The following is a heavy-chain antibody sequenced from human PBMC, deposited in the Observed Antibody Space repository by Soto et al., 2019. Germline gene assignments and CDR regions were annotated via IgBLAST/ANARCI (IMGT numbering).Heavy chain of an antibody. Sequence: SVKVSCKASGGTFSSYAISWVRQAPGQGLEWMGGIIPIFGTANYAQKFQGRVTITADESTSTAYMELSSLRSEATAVYYCARSTSSGSYFSAVDIWGQGTMATVSS. V-gene: IGHV1-69*13. D-gene: IGHD1-26*01. J-gene: IGHJ3*02. CDR3: ARSTSSGSYFSAVDI. CDR1: GGTFSSYA. CDR2: IIPIFGTA.